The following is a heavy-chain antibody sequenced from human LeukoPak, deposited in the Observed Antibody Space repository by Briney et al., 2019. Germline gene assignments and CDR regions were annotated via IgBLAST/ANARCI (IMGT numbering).Heavy chain of an antibody. J-gene: IGHJ4*02. CDR1: GLTFSSYG. CDR3: ANEDYYDSSAFLAH. Sequence: PGGSLRLSCAASGLTFSSYGMHWVRQAPGKGLEWVAVMSYDGSNKYYADSVKGRFTISRDNSKNTLYLQMNSLRAEDTAVYYCANEDYYDSSAFLAHWGQGTLVTVSS. D-gene: IGHD3-22*01. V-gene: IGHV3-30*18. CDR2: MSYDGSNK.